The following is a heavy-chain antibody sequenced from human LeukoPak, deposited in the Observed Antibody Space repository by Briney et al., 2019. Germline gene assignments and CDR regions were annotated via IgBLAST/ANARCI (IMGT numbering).Heavy chain of an antibody. V-gene: IGHV4-59*01. Sequence: KASETLSLTCAVYGGSISSYYWSWIRQPPGKGLEWIGYIYYSGSTNYNPSLKSRVTISVDTSKNQFSLKLSSVTAADTAVYYCARAVHGGNFDFDYWGQGTLVTVSS. D-gene: IGHD4-23*01. CDR1: GGSISSYY. J-gene: IGHJ4*02. CDR3: ARAVHGGNFDFDY. CDR2: IYYSGST.